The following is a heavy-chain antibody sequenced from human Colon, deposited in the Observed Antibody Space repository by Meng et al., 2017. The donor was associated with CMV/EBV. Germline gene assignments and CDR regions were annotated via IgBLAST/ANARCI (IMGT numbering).Heavy chain of an antibody. CDR2: IWSDGSNK. V-gene: IGHV3-30*02. CDR1: GMPLSTSG. D-gene: IGHD3-10*01. CDR3: ARDRGKFYFDY. Sequence: RGGSGGGVFQPGGALRLSCGMSGMPLSTSGMHWVRQGPGKGLEWVTSIWSDGSNKYYADSVKGRFTVSRDNSKDTLYLQMNNLRPEDTAMYYCARDRGKFYFDYWGQGTLVTVSS. J-gene: IGHJ4*02.